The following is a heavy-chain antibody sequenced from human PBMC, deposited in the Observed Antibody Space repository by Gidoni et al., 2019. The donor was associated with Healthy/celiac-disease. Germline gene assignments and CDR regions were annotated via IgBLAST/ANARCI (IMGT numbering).Heavy chain of an antibody. CDR3: ARVRMYSSSWYSSGAFDI. CDR2: IYTSGST. J-gene: IGHJ3*02. Sequence: QVQLQESGPGLVKPSATLSLTCTVSGGSISSYYWSWIRQPAGKGLEWIGRIYTSGSTNYNPSLKSRVTMSVDTSKNQFSLKLSSVTAADTAVYYCARVRMYSSSWYSSGAFDIWGQGTMVTVSS. V-gene: IGHV4-4*07. D-gene: IGHD6-13*01. CDR1: GGSISSYY.